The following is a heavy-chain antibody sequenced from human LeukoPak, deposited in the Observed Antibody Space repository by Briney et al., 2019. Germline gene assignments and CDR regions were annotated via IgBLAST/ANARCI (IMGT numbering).Heavy chain of an antibody. D-gene: IGHD3-9*01. J-gene: IGHJ4*02. CDR2: IYPGESET. V-gene: IGHV5-51*01. CDR3: ARREFYITGSHYYFDN. CDR1: GYSFTNYW. Sequence: GASVKVSCKGSGYSFTNYWIGWVRQMPGKGLEWMGIIYPGESETRYSPSFQGQVTISVDKSINTAYLQWTSLKASDTAIYYCARREFYITGSHYYFDNWGQGTLVSVSS.